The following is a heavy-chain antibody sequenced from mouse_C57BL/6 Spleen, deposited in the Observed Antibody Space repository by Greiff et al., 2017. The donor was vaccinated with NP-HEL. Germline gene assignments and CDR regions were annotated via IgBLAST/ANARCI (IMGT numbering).Heavy chain of an antibody. Sequence: QVQLKESDAELVKPGASVKISCKVSGYTFTDHTIHWMKQRPEQGLEWIGYIYPRDGSTKYNEKFKGKATLTADKSSSTAYMQLNSLTSEDSAVYFCARGVDSSGYRVNYYAMDYWGQGTSVTVSS. CDR3: ARGVDSSGYRVNYYAMDY. V-gene: IGHV1-78*01. D-gene: IGHD3-2*02. CDR1: GYTFTDHT. J-gene: IGHJ4*01. CDR2: IYPRDGST.